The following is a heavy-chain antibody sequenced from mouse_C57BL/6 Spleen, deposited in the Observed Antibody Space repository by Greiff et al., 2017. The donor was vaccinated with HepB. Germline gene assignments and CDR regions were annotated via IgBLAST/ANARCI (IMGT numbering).Heavy chain of an antibody. J-gene: IGHJ1*03. CDR1: GFTFSSYG. CDR3: ARGITTVVAPYFDV. Sequence: EVQVVESGGDLVKPGGSLKLSCAASGFTFSSYGMSWVRQTPDKRLESVATISSGGNYTYYPDSVKGRFTISRDNAKNTLYLQMSSLKSEDTAMYYCARGITTVVAPYFDVWGTGNTVTVTS. D-gene: IGHD1-1*01. CDR2: ISSGGNYT. V-gene: IGHV5-6*01.